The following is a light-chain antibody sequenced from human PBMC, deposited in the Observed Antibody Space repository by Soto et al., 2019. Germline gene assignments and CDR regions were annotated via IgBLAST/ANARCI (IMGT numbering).Light chain of an antibody. Sequence: DIQMTQSPSSLSASVGDRVTITCQASQDIRKYLAWYQQKPGKAPTLLIYGASNWDTGVPARFSGGGYGTDFTFTISSLQPEDIALYYCQHNDHLPPFTFGPGTKVAIK. J-gene: IGKJ3*01. V-gene: IGKV1-33*01. CDR1: QDIRKY. CDR2: GAS. CDR3: QHNDHLPPFT.